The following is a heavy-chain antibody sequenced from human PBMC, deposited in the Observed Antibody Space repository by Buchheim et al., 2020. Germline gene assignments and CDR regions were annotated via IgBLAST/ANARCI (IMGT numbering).Heavy chain of an antibody. D-gene: IGHD4-17*01. CDR3: ARDLTDYGDADY. J-gene: IGHJ4*02. CDR2: ISYDGSNK. CDR1: GFTFSSYA. Sequence: QVQLVESGGGVVQPGRSLRLSCAASGFTFSSYAMHWVRQAPGKGLEWVAVISYDGSNKYYAESVKGRFTISRDNSQHTLYLQMNSLRAEDTAVYYCARDLTDYGDADYWGQGTL. V-gene: IGHV3-30-3*01.